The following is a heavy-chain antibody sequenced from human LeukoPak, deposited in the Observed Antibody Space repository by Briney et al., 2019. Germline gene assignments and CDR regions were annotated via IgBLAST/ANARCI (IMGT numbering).Heavy chain of an antibody. CDR3: ITPLPYSAQ. Sequence: PGGSLRLSCAASGITFSNYVISWVRQAPGKGLEWVSAISGSGVNTHYADSVKGRFTISRDNSKNTLYLQMNSLKTEDTAVYYCITPLPYSAQGGQGTLVTVSS. J-gene: IGHJ4*02. CDR2: ISGSGVNT. V-gene: IGHV3-23*01. CDR1: GITFSNYV. D-gene: IGHD2-21*01.